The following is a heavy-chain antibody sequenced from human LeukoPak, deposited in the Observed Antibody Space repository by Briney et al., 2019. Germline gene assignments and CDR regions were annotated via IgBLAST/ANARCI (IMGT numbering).Heavy chain of an antibody. CDR2: IYPGDSDT. J-gene: IGHJ6*03. V-gene: IGHV5-51*01. CDR1: GYTFTSYW. Sequence: ASVKVSCKASGYTFTSYWIGWVRQMPGKGLEWMGIIYPGDSDTRYSPSFQGQVTISADKSISTAYLQWSSLKASDTAMYYCARQHYESPLYYMDVWGKGTTVTISS. D-gene: IGHD4-17*01. CDR3: ARQHYESPLYYMDV.